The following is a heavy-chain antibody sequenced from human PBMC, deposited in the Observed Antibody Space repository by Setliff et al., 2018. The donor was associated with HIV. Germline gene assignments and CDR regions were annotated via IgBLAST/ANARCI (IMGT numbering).Heavy chain of an antibody. V-gene: IGHV1-18*01. CDR3: ARGGSIVGASLYYFDY. CDR1: GYTFTSYG. Sequence: ASVKVSCKASGYTFTSYGISWVRQAPGRGLEWMGWISAYNGNTNYAQKLQGRVTMTTDTSTSTAYMELRSLRSDDTAVYYCARGGSIVGASLYYFDYWGQGTLVTVSS. CDR2: ISAYNGNT. J-gene: IGHJ4*02. D-gene: IGHD1-26*01.